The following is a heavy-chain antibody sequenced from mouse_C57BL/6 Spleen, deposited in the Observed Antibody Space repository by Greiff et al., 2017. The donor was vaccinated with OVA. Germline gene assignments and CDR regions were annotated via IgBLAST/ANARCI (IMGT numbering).Heavy chain of an antibody. CDR3: AREFYYGSSYGY. CDR2: INPNNGGT. CDR1: GYTFTDYY. Sequence: VQLQQSGPELVKPGASVKISCKASGYTFTDYYMNWVKQSHGKSLEWIGDINPNNGGTSYNQKFKGKATLTVDKSSSTAYMELRSLTSEDSAVYYCAREFYYGSSYGYWGQGTTLTVSS. D-gene: IGHD1-1*01. J-gene: IGHJ2*01. V-gene: IGHV1-26*01.